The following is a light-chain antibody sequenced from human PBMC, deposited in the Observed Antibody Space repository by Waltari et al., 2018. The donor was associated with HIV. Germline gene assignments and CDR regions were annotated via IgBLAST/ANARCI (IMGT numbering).Light chain of an antibody. CDR3: CSYAGSSTVV. Sequence: QSPLTQPAPVSGSPGQSLTISCTGTSSDVGDYNYVSWYQQHPGKAPKLMIYDVNKRPSAVSNRFSGSKSGNTASLTIAGLQAEDEAEYYCCSYAGSSTVVFGGGTKLTVL. J-gene: IGLJ2*01. V-gene: IGLV2-23*02. CDR1: SSDVGDYNY. CDR2: DVN.